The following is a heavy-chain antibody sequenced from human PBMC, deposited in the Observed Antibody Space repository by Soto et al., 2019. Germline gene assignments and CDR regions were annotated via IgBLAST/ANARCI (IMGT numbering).Heavy chain of an antibody. CDR1: GFTFSKYG. D-gene: IGHD2-21*02. V-gene: IGHV3-33*05. CDR3: ARDEARTDQGLEM. CDR2: ILHDGGDL. Sequence: QVQLVESGGGVVQPGRSLRLSCAASGFTFSKYGMHWVRQAPGKGLEWVAVILHDGGDLRYGDSVKGRFTISRDNSKNTLYLLIYSLRVEDTAVYYCARDEARTDQGLEMWGQGTMVTVSS. J-gene: IGHJ3*02.